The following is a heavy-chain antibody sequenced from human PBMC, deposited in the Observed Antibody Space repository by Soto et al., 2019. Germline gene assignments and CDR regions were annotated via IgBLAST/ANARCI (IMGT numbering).Heavy chain of an antibody. CDR1: GYTFTNYG. D-gene: IGHD2-15*01. Sequence: QVHLVQSGAEVKKPGASXKVSCKASGYTFTNYGISWVRQAPGXGLEWVGWINTSNDNKLYAQKLQGRXXXXXXXXXXXXXXXXXTLRSDDTAVYFCARDPGAASFDFWAQGTLVTVSS. CDR2: INTSNDNK. V-gene: IGHV1-18*01. J-gene: IGHJ4*02. CDR3: ARDPGAASFDF.